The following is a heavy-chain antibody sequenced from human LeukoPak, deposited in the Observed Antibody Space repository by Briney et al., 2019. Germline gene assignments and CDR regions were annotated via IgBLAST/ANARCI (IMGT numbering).Heavy chain of an antibody. V-gene: IGHV4-59*01. J-gene: IGHJ4*02. Sequence: SETLSLTCTVSGGSISSYYWSWIRQPAGKGLEWIGFIFYTGSTNYNPSLKSRVTISVDTSKNQFSLRLSSVTAADTAVYSCARGGGYNTFDYWGQGTLVTVSS. D-gene: IGHD5-24*01. CDR1: GGSISSYY. CDR3: ARGGGYNTFDY. CDR2: IFYTGST.